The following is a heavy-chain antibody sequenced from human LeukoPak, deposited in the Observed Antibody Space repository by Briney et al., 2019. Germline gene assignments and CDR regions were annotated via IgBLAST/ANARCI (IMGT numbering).Heavy chain of an antibody. V-gene: IGHV3-23*01. CDR2: MDQGGGFI. J-gene: IGHJ4*02. CDR3: AKDYRGSGEVGETGPLDY. Sequence: GGSLRLSCIASGLTFRNYAMSWVRQASAKGLEWVAGMDQGGGFIQCADSVKGRFTISRDNSKNTLHLQMSSLRAEDTAVYYCAKDYRGSGEVGETGPLDYWGQGTLVTVSS. CDR1: GLTFRNYA. D-gene: IGHD1-14*01.